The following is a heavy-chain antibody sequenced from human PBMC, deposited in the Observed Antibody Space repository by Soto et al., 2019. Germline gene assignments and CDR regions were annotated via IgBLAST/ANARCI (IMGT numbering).Heavy chain of an antibody. Sequence: SVKVSCKASGGTFSSYAISWVRQAPGQGLEWMGRIIPILGIANYAQKFQGRVTITADKSTSTAYMELSSLRSEDTAVYYCASHYDILTGSVFDYWGQGTLVTVSS. D-gene: IGHD3-9*01. J-gene: IGHJ4*02. V-gene: IGHV1-69*04. CDR3: ASHYDILTGSVFDY. CDR2: IIPILGIA. CDR1: GGTFSSYA.